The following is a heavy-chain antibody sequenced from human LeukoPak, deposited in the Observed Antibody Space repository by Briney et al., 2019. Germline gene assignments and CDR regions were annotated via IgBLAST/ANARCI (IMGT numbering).Heavy chain of an antibody. J-gene: IGHJ4*02. Sequence: GGTLRLSCAASGFTFSSYGMSWVRQAPGKGLEWVSAISGSGGSTYYADSVKGRFTISRDNSKNTLYLQMNSLRAEDTAVYYCAKIYDYVWGSTEPFDYWGQGTLVTVSS. V-gene: IGHV3-23*01. CDR3: AKIYDYVWGSTEPFDY. CDR2: ISGSGGST. CDR1: GFTFSSYG. D-gene: IGHD3-16*01.